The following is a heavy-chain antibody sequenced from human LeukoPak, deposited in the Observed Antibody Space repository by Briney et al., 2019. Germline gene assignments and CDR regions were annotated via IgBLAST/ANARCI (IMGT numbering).Heavy chain of an antibody. CDR3: AKDIDYYDSSGSAFDI. CDR2: IRYDGSNE. J-gene: IGHJ3*02. Sequence: GGSLRLSCAASGFSFSGYGMHWVRQAPGKGLEWVAFIRYDGSNEYYADSVKGRFTISRDKSKNTLSLQMNGLRVEDTAVYYCAKDIDYYDSSGSAFDIWGQGTMVTVSS. V-gene: IGHV3-30*02. D-gene: IGHD3-22*01. CDR1: GFSFSGYG.